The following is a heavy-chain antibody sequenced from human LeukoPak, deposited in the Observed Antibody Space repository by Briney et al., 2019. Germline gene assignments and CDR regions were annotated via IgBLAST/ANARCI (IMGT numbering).Heavy chain of an antibody. CDR3: AAEGWFGGLFKDY. CDR2: ISGSGGST. D-gene: IGHD3-10*01. CDR1: GFTFSSYD. J-gene: IGHJ4*02. Sequence: GGSLRLSCAASGFTFSSYDMSWVRQAPGKGLEWVSAISGSGGSTYYADSVKGRFTISRDNSKNTLYLQMNSLRAEDTAVYYCAAEGWFGGLFKDYWGQGTLVTVSS. V-gene: IGHV3-23*01.